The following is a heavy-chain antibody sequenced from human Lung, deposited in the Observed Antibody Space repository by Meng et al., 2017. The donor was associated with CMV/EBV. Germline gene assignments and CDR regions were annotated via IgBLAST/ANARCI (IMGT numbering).Heavy chain of an antibody. V-gene: IGHV5-51*01. CDR1: GYNFTNYW. Sequence: GEXXKISCEGSGYNFTNYWIGWVRPVSGKGLEWMGIIYPGDSDTKYSPCLQGQVTISVDKSISSAYLQWRSLEASDTDMYNCARLNDTRDYFSHFDYWGQGTLVTVSS. D-gene: IGHD2/OR15-2a*01. J-gene: IGHJ4*02. CDR3: ARLNDTRDYFSHFDY. CDR2: IYPGDSDT.